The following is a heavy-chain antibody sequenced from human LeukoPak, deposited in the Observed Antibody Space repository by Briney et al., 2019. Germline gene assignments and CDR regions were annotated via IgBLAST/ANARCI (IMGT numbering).Heavy chain of an antibody. CDR2: IYYSGST. D-gene: IGHD6-13*01. V-gene: IGHV4-59*12. Sequence: PSETLSLTCTVSGESISGFYWTWIRQPPGKGLEWIGYIYYSGSTNYNPSLKSRVTISVDTSKNQFSLKLSSVTAADTAVYYCARDSIAAAGSDYYYYYMDVWGKGTTVTISS. CDR3: ARDSIAAAGSDYYYYYMDV. CDR1: GESISGFY. J-gene: IGHJ6*03.